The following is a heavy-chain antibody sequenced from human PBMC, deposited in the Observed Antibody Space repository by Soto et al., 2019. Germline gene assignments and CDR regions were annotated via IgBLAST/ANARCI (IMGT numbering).Heavy chain of an antibody. CDR1: GFSASTSGVG. CDR2: IYWDDVE. J-gene: IGHJ4*02. CDR3: AHSPCSGGTCYLFDH. V-gene: IGHV2-5*02. D-gene: IGHD2-15*01. Sequence: QITLKESGPTLVIPTQTLTLTCSFSGFSASTSGVGVGWIRQPPGKALEWLALIYWDDVERYRPSLQNRLTITKDASKHQVVLKMTNIDPVDTATYYCAHSPCSGGTCYLFDHWGQGLLVTVSS.